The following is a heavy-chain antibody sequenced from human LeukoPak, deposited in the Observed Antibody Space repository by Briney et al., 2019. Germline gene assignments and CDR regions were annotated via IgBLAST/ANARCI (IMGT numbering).Heavy chain of an antibody. CDR2: INHSGST. V-gene: IGHV4-34*01. D-gene: IGHD3-9*01. J-gene: IGHJ5*02. CDR1: GGSFSGYY. Sequence: SETLSLTCAVYGGSFSGYYWSWIRQPPGKGLEWIGEINHSGSTNYNPSLKSRVTISVDTSKNQFSLKLSSVTAADTAVYYCARIRDYDILTGYYRLPFDPWGQGTLVTASS. CDR3: ARIRDYDILTGYYRLPFDP.